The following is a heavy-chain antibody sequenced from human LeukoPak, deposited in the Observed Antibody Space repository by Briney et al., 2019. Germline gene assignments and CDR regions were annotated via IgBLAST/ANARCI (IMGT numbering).Heavy chain of an antibody. Sequence: PSETLSLTCTVSGGSISSYYWSWIRQPPGKGLEWIGRIYTSGSTNYNPSLKSRVTMSVDTSKNQFSLKLSSVTAADTAVYYCARDRIVVVPAAMQGYYYGMDVWGQGTTVTVSS. CDR3: ARDRIVVVPAAMQGYYYGMDV. D-gene: IGHD2-2*01. J-gene: IGHJ6*02. CDR2: IYTSGST. V-gene: IGHV4-4*07. CDR1: GGSISSYY.